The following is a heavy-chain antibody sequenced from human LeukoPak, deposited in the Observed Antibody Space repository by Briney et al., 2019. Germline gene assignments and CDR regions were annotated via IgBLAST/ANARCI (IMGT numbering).Heavy chain of an antibody. V-gene: IGHV1-3*03. Sequence: GASVKVSCKASGYTFTSYAMHWVRQAPGQRLEWMGWINAGNGNTKYSQEFQGRVTITRDTSASTAYMELSSLRSEDTAVYYCAREGCSSTSCYSFDYWGQGTLVTVSS. CDR3: AREGCSSTSCYSFDY. J-gene: IGHJ4*02. CDR2: INAGNGNT. D-gene: IGHD2-2*01. CDR1: GYTFTSYA.